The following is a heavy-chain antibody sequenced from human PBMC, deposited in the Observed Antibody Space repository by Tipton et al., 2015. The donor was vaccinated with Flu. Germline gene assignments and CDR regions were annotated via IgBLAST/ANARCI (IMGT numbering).Heavy chain of an antibody. Sequence: QLVQSGAEVKKPGSSVKVSCKASGGTFSSYAISWVRQATGQGLEWMGGIIPIFGTANYAQKFQGRVTITADESTSTAYMELSSLRSEDTAVYYCARERRVDYYDSIVDYFLFDYWGQGTLFTVSS. CDR1: GGTFSSYA. CDR3: ARERRVDYYDSIVDYFLFDY. D-gene: IGHD3-22*01. V-gene: IGHV1-69*01. J-gene: IGHJ4*02. CDR2: IIPIFGTA.